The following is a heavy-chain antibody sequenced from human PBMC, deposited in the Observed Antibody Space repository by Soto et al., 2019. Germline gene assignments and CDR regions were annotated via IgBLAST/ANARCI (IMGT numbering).Heavy chain of an antibody. J-gene: IGHJ4*02. D-gene: IGHD6-13*01. Sequence: EVQLVESGGGLVKPGGYLTLSCAASGFAFSGYAMYWVRQAPGEGLEWVSTISSSSTYRYYGDSVKGRFTISRDNAKKSLSLQMNSLSAEDTAVYYCARAPSAAVPDYWGQGTLVIVSS. CDR2: ISSSSTYR. CDR1: GFAFSGYA. CDR3: ARAPSAAVPDY. V-gene: IGHV3-21*02.